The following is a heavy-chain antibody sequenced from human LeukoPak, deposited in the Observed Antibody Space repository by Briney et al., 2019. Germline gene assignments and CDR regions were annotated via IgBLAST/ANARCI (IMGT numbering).Heavy chain of an antibody. CDR2: IIPVLGVS. CDR1: GGSFSNYV. Sequence: VASVKVSCTASGGSFSNYVITWVRQAPGQGLEWMGRIIPVLGVSNFARTFQGRVTITADKSTNTAHMELSRLESGDTAVYYCTREGVYAPDGSGYHRDAFDIWGQGTVVIVSS. D-gene: IGHD3-22*01. J-gene: IGHJ3*02. V-gene: IGHV1-69*04. CDR3: TREGVYAPDGSGYHRDAFDI.